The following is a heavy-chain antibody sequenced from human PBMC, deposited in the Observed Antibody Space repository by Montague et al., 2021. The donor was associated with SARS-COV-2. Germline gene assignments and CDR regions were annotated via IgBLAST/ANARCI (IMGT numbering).Heavy chain of an antibody. CDR3: ATVRSSGWESDYYYYGMDV. CDR2: IYYSGST. D-gene: IGHD6-19*01. J-gene: IGHJ6*02. V-gene: IGHV4-39*01. CDR1: GGSISSSSYY. Sequence: SETLSLTCTVSGGSISSSSYYWGWIRQPPGKGLEWIGSIYYSGSTYYNPSLKSRVTISVDTSKNQFSLKLGSVTAADTAVYYCATVRSSGWESDYYYYGMDVWGQGTTVTVSS.